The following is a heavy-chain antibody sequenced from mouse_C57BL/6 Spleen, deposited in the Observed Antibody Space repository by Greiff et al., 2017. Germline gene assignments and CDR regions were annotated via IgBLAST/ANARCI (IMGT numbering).Heavy chain of an antibody. D-gene: IGHD4-1*01. CDR2: INPSTGGT. J-gene: IGHJ3*01. Sequence: EVHLVESGPELVKPGASVKISCKASGYSFTGYYMNWVKQSPEKSLEWIGEINPSTGGTTYNQKFKAKATLTVDKSSSTAYMQLKSLTSEDSAVYYCARNWDGFAYWGQGTLVTVSA. V-gene: IGHV1-42*01. CDR1: GYSFTGYY. CDR3: ARNWDGFAY.